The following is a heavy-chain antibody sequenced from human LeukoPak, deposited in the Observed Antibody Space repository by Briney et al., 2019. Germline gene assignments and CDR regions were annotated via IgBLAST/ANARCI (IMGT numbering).Heavy chain of an antibody. CDR2: INPNSGGT. J-gene: IGHJ4*02. D-gene: IGHD6-19*01. Sequence: ASVKVSCKASGYTFTGYYMHWVRPAPGQGLEWMGWINPNSGGTNYAQKFQGRVTMTRDTSISTAYMELSRLRSDDTAVYYCAREAVAAITGSDYWGQGTLVTVSS. CDR3: AREAVAAITGSDY. CDR1: GYTFTGYY. V-gene: IGHV1-2*02.